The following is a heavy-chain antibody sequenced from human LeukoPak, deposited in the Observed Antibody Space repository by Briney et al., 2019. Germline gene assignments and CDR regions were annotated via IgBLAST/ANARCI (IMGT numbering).Heavy chain of an antibody. Sequence: NSSETLSLTCAVYGGSFSGYYWSWIRQPPGKGLEWIGEINHSGSTNYNPSLKSRVTISVDTSKNQFSLKLSSETAADTAVYYCATGSPLDYWGQGTLVTVSS. D-gene: IGHD2-15*01. J-gene: IGHJ4*02. CDR2: INHSGST. V-gene: IGHV4-34*01. CDR1: GGSFSGYY. CDR3: ATGSPLDY.